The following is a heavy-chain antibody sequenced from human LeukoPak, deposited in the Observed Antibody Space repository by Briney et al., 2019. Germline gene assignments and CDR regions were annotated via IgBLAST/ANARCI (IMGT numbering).Heavy chain of an antibody. Sequence: PSQTLSLTCTVSGRSISSGGYYWSWIRQHPGKGLEWIGYIYYSGSTYYNPSLKSRVTISVDTSKNQFSLKLSSVTAADTAVYYCAREVITFAGAPIGDAFDIWGQGTMVTVSS. J-gene: IGHJ3*02. D-gene: IGHD3-16*01. CDR1: GRSISSGGYY. CDR2: IYYSGST. V-gene: IGHV4-31*03. CDR3: AREVITFAGAPIGDAFDI.